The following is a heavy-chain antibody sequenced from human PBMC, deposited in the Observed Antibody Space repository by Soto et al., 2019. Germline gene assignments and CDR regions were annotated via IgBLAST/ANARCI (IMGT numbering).Heavy chain of an antibody. CDR3: AAKRGYSYGLGLELMDV. V-gene: IGHV1-58*01. J-gene: IGHJ6*02. Sequence: SVKVSCKASGFTFTSSAVQWVRQARGQRLEWIGWIVVGSGNTNYAQKFQERVTVTRDMSTSTAYMELSSLRSEDTAVYYCAAKRGYSYGLGLELMDVWGQGTTVTVSS. CDR1: GFTFTSSA. D-gene: IGHD5-18*01. CDR2: IVVGSGNT.